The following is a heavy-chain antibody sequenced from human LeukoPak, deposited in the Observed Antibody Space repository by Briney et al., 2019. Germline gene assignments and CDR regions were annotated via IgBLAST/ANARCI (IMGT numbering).Heavy chain of an antibody. CDR2: IYYIGST. D-gene: IGHD5-24*01. J-gene: IGHJ4*02. V-gene: IGHV4-39*01. CDR1: GGSISTTSYY. Sequence: SETLSLTCTVSGGSISTTSYYWGWIRQPPGKGLEWIGNIYYIGSTYYNPSLQSRVTISVDTSKNQFSLKLSSVAAADTAVYYCARRGPLRDGYNYSWGQGTLVIVSS. CDR3: ARRGPLRDGYNYS.